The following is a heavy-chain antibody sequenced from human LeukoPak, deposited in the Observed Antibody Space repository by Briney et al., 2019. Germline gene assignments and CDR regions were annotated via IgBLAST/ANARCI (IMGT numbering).Heavy chain of an antibody. V-gene: IGHV1-69*13. Sequence: SVKVSCKASGGTFSSYAISWVRQAPGQGLEWMGGIIPIFGTANYAQKFQGRVTITADESTSTAYMELSSLRSEDTAVYYCAMVHCSSTSCSYYYYGMDVWGQGTTVTVSS. CDR1: GGTFSSYA. CDR2: IIPIFGTA. CDR3: AMVHCSSTSCSYYYYGMDV. D-gene: IGHD2-2*01. J-gene: IGHJ6*02.